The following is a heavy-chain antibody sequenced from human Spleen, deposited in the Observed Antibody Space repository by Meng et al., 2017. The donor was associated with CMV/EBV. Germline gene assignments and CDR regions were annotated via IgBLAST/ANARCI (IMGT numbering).Heavy chain of an antibody. CDR2: ISYDGSNK. D-gene: IGHD2-2*01. V-gene: IGHV3-30-3*01. CDR1: GFTFSSYA. J-gene: IGHJ6*02. CDR3: ARAIVVVPAAPMDV. Sequence: GGSLRLSCAASGFTFSSYAMHWVRQAPGKGLEWVAVISYDGSNKYYADSAKGRFTISRDNSKNTLYLQMNSLRAEDTAAYYCARAIVVVPAAPMDVWGQGTTVTVSS.